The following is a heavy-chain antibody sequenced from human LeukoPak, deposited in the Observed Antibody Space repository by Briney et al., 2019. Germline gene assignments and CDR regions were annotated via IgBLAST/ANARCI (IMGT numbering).Heavy chain of an antibody. CDR1: GGSINSYY. J-gene: IGHJ5*02. CDR3: ARASRSGIAARWSHHWFDP. CDR2: IHYTGST. D-gene: IGHD6-6*01. Sequence: PSETLSLTCIVSGGSINSYYWSWIRQPPGKGLECIGYIHYTGSTNYNPSLKSRVTISVDTSKNQFSLKLSSVTAADTAVYYCARASRSGIAARWSHHWFDPWGQGTLVTVSS. V-gene: IGHV4-59*12.